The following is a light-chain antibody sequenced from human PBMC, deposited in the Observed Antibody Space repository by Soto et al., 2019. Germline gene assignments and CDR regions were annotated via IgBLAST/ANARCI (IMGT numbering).Light chain of an antibody. CDR3: QQYNSYPLT. CDR2: KAS. J-gene: IGKJ1*01. Sequence: DIQMTQSPSTLSASVGDRVTVTCRASQSISGWLAWYQQKPGKAPKLLIYKASSLESVVPSRFSGSGSGPEFTLTISSLQTDDFATYYCQQYNSYPLTFGQGNTVEIK. V-gene: IGKV1-5*03. CDR1: QSISGW.